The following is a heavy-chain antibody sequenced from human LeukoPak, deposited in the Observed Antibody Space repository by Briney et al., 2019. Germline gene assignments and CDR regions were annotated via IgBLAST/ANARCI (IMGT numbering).Heavy chain of an antibody. J-gene: IGHJ4*02. CDR1: GFTFSTYS. Sequence: GGSLRLSCAASGFTFSTYSMNWVRQAPGKGLEWVSSISSSGSYIYYADSVKGRFTISRDSAKNSLYLQMNSLRAEDTAVYYCARSLWSLEYDILTGYYSKAHYFDYWGQGTLVTVSS. V-gene: IGHV3-21*01. CDR2: ISSSGSYI. D-gene: IGHD3-9*01. CDR3: ARSLWSLEYDILTGYYSKAHYFDY.